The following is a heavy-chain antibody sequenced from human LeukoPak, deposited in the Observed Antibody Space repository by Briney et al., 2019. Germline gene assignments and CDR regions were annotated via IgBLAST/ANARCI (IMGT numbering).Heavy chain of an antibody. CDR2: IRYDGSNK. Sequence: PGGSLRLSCAASGFTVSSNYMSWVHQAPGKGLEWVAFIRYDGSNKYYADSVKGRFTISRDNSKNTLYLQMNSLRAEDTAVYYCAKDPIGYWGQGTLVTVSS. CDR3: AKDPIGY. J-gene: IGHJ4*02. V-gene: IGHV3-30*02. CDR1: GFTVSSNY.